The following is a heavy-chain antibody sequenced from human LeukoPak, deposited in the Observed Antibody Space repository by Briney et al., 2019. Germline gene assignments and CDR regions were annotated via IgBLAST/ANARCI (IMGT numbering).Heavy chain of an antibody. J-gene: IGHJ4*02. D-gene: IGHD4-17*01. V-gene: IGHV4-30-4*08. CDR1: GGSINTANYS. CDR3: ARDRYGDFEDY. Sequence: SQTLSLTCNVSGGSINTANYSWTWIRQPPGKGLEWIGYISYSGTPYYNPSLNSRVTISLDTSKNQFSLILNSVTAADTAMYYCARDRYGDFEDYWGQGTLVTVSS. CDR2: ISYSGTP.